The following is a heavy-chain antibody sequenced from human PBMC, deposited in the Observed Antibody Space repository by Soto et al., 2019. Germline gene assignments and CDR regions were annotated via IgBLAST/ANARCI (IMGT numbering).Heavy chain of an antibody. CDR2: IIPIFGTA. CDR3: ARVHVAEMAIRWYFDL. D-gene: IGHD3-16*01. J-gene: IGHJ2*01. CDR1: GGTFGSYA. V-gene: IGHV1-69*12. Sequence: QVQLVQSGAEVKKPGSSVKVSCKASGGTFGSYAISWVRQAPGQGLEWMGGIIPIFGTANYAQKFQGRVTITADESTSTAYMELSSLRSEDTAVYYCARVHVAEMAIRWYFDLWGRGTLVTVSS.